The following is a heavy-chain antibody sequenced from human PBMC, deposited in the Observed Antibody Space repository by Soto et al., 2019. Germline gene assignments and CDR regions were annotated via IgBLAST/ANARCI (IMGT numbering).Heavy chain of an antibody. Sequence: SETLSLTCIVSGDSVTSGSYYWTWLRQPPGKGLEWIGYISYTGRTKYNPSLQSRVTISVDTSKNDFSLNLRSVTAADTAVYFCAREWGLLPYYVMNVWGHGTAVTVSS. CDR3: AREWGLLPYYVMNV. J-gene: IGHJ6*02. V-gene: IGHV4-61*03. CDR2: ISYTGRT. D-gene: IGHD7-27*01. CDR1: GDSVTSGSYY.